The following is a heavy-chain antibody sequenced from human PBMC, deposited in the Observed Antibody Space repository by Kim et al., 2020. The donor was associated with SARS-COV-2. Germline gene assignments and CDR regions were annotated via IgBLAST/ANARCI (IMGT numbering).Heavy chain of an antibody. D-gene: IGHD6-19*01. V-gene: IGHV3-21*01. Sequence: GGSLRLSCAASGFTFSSYSMNWVRQAPGKGLEWVSSISSSSSYIYYADSVKGRFTISRDNAKNSLYLQMNSLRAEDTAVYYCARSIAVAGTDYWGQGTLVTVSS. CDR1: GFTFSSYS. CDR3: ARSIAVAGTDY. J-gene: IGHJ4*02. CDR2: ISSSSSYI.